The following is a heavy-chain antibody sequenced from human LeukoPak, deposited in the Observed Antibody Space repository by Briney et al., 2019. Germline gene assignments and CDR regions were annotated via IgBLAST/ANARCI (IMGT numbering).Heavy chain of an antibody. CDR1: GGSISSYY. CDR3: ARGQAAAGFYYYYYGMDV. V-gene: IGHV4-59*01. D-gene: IGHD6-13*01. CDR2: MYYSGST. J-gene: IGHJ6*02. Sequence: SETLSLTCTVSGGSISSYYWSCIRQPPGKGLEWIGYMYYSGSTNYNPSLKSRVTISVDTSKNQFSLKLSSVTAADTAVYYCARGQAAAGFYYYYYGMDVWGQGTTVTVSS.